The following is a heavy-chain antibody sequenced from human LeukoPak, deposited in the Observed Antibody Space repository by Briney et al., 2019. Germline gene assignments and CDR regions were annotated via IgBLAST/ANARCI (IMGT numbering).Heavy chain of an antibody. CDR2: IXYSDXGST. J-gene: IGHJ4*02. Sequence: SETLSLTCTVPGGSISSYYWSWIRQPPGKGLEWIGYIXYSDXGSTNYNPSLKSRVTISVDTSKNQFSLKLNSVTAADTAMYXXXXXRDXXXXXCHYYFXYWGQGTRVTVSS. CDR3: XXXRDXXXXXCHYYFXY. V-gene: IGHV4-59*01. CDR1: GGSISSYY.